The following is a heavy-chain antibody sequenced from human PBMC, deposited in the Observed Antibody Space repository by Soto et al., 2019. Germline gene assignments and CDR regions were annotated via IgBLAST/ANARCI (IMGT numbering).Heavy chain of an antibody. D-gene: IGHD3-22*01. V-gene: IGHV3-48*02. CDR2: ISSSSSTI. CDR1: GFTFSSYI. CDR3: ARDLDYYDSSVYY. Sequence: GGFLRLSCAASGFTFSSYIMNWVRQAPGKGLEWVSYISSSSSTIYYADSVKGRFTISRDNAKNSLYLQMNSLRDEDTAVYYCARDLDYYDSSVYYWGQGTLVTVSS. J-gene: IGHJ4*02.